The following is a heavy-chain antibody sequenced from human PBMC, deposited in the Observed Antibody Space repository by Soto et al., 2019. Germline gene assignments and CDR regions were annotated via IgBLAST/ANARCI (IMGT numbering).Heavy chain of an antibody. CDR2: ISSSGSTI. V-gene: IGHV3-48*03. J-gene: IGHJ4*02. Sequence: GGSLRLFCAASGFTFSSYEMKWVRQAPGKGLEWVSYISSSGSTIYYADSVKGRFTASRDNAKSTLYLQMNSLRAEDTAVYYCATAEVDYWGPGTLVTVSS. CDR3: ATAEVDY. CDR1: GFTFSSYE.